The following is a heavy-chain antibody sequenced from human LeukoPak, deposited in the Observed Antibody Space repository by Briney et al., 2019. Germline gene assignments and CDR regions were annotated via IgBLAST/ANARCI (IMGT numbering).Heavy chain of an antibody. Sequence: GGSLRLSCAASGFTFSDYYMSWIRQAPGRGLEWAAFIRFDGSNEDYADSVEGRFTISRDNSKNTLYLQMNDLRTEDTAVYYCAKEPYSSPDHYYYYMDVWGKGTTVTVSS. V-gene: IGHV3-30*02. D-gene: IGHD6-13*01. CDR3: AKEPYSSPDHYYYYMDV. J-gene: IGHJ6*03. CDR1: GFTFSDYY. CDR2: IRFDGSNE.